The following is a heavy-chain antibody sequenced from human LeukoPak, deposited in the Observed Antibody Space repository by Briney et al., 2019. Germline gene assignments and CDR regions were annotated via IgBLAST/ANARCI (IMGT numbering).Heavy chain of an antibody. CDR1: GFTFSTST. CDR2: INGRDGKT. J-gene: IGHJ4*02. Sequence: GGSLRLSCADSGFTFSTSTMSWVRQAPGKGLEWVSSINGRDGKTFFADSVKGRFTISRDKSKNTLYLQMNSLRAEDTAVYYCAKDVGGIAVAGTDYWGQGTLVTVSS. V-gene: IGHV3-23*01. D-gene: IGHD6-19*01. CDR3: AKDVGGIAVAGTDY.